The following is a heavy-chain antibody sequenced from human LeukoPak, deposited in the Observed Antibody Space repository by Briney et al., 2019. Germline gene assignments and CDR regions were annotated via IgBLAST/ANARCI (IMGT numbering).Heavy chain of an antibody. CDR3: AKGGSYIVATISGY. D-gene: IGHD5-12*01. V-gene: IGHV3-23*01. Sequence: GGSLRLSCAASGFTFSSYAMSWVRQAPGKGLEWVSAISGSGGSTYYADSVKGRFTISRDNSKNTLYLQMNSLRAEDTAVYYCAKGGSYIVATISGYWGQGTLVTVSS. CDR1: GFTFSSYA. CDR2: ISGSGGST. J-gene: IGHJ4*02.